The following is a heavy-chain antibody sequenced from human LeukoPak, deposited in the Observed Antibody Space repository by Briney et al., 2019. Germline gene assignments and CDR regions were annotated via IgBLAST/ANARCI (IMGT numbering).Heavy chain of an antibody. J-gene: IGHJ1*01. CDR1: GFTVSSNY. V-gene: IGHV3-53*01. CDR2: IYRGGTT. D-gene: IGHD4-17*01. Sequence: GGSLRLSCAASGFTVSSNYMSWVRQAPGKGLEWVSVIYRGGTTYYADSVKGRFTISRDSSKNTLYPQMNSLRAEDTAVYYCARELQMSGDPPHWGQGTLVTVSS. CDR3: ARELQMSGDPPH.